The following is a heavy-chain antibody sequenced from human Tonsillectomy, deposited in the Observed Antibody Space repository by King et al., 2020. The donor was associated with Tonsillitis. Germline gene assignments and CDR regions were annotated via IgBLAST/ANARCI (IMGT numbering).Heavy chain of an antibody. CDR2: FYISGNT. Sequence: VQLQESGPGLVKSSETLSLTCTVSGVSISSYYWTWIRQPAGKGLEWIGRFYISGNTNYNPSLKSRVSMSVDTSKNQFSLRLASVTAADTGVYFCARGLNWFDPWGQGTLVTVSS. CDR3: ARGLNWFDP. J-gene: IGHJ5*02. CDR1: GVSISSYY. D-gene: IGHD3-22*01. V-gene: IGHV4-4*07.